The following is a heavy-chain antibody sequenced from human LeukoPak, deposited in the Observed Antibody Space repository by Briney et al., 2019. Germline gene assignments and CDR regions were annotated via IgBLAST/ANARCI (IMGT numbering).Heavy chain of an antibody. J-gene: IGHJ4*02. CDR2: INPSGGST. D-gene: IGHD3-10*01. V-gene: IGHV1-46*01. CDR1: GYTFTSYY. Sequence: RWASVKVSCKASGYTFTSYYMHWVRQAPGQGLEWMGIINPSGGSTGYAQKFQGRVTMTRDTSTSTVYMELSSLRSEDTAVYYCARGASALLWFGESRLDYWGQGTLVTVSS. CDR3: ARGASALLWFGESRLDY.